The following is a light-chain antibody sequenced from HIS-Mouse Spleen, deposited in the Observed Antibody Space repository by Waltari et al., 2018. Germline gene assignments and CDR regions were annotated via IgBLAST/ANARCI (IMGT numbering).Light chain of an antibody. CDR3: YSTDSSGNHRV. Sequence: SYELTQPPSVSVSPGQTARITCSGYALPKTYAYWYQQKSGQAPVLVIYEDSKRPSGIPERFSGSSSGTMATLTISGAQVEDEADYYCYSTDSSGNHRVFGGGTKLTVL. J-gene: IGLJ2*01. V-gene: IGLV3-10*01. CDR2: EDS. CDR1: ALPKTY.